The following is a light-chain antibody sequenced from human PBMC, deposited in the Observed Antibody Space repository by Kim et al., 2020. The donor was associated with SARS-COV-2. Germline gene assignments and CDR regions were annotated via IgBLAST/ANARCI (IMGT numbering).Light chain of an antibody. V-gene: IGLV1-40*01. CDR1: SSNIGAGSE. CDR3: QSYDTSLSGYV. J-gene: IGLJ1*01. CDR2: VNI. Sequence: QRVTISCTGGSSNIGAGSEVHWYQHLPGTAPKLLIYVNINRPSGVPDRFSGSKSGTLASLAITGLQADDEADYYCQSYDTSLSGYVFGTGTKVTIL.